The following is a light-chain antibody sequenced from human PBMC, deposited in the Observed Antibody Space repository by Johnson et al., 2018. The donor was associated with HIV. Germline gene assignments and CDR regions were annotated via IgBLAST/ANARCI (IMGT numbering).Light chain of an antibody. CDR1: SSNIGDNY. Sequence: QSVLTQPPSVSAAPGQKVSISCSGSSSNIGDNYVSWYQQVPGTAPKLLIYEDTKRPSGIPDRFSGSKSGTSATLAITGLQTWDEADYYSETCDNNLNVGHVSGTGTKVLVL. J-gene: IGLJ1*01. CDR3: ETCDNNLNVGHV. CDR2: EDT. V-gene: IGLV1-51*02.